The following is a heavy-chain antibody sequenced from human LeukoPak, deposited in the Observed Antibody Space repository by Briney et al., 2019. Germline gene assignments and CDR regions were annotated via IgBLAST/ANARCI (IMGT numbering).Heavy chain of an antibody. CDR3: ARHGLVEGWFDP. V-gene: IGHV4-30-4*07. J-gene: IGHJ5*02. CDR2: IYYSGST. Sequence: SETLSLTCAVSGGSISSGGYSWSWIRQPPGKGLEWIGYIYYSGSTYYNPSLKSRVTISVDTSKNQFSLKLSSVTAADTAVYYCARHGLVEGWFDPWGQGTLVTVSS. CDR1: GGSISSGGYS. D-gene: IGHD5-24*01.